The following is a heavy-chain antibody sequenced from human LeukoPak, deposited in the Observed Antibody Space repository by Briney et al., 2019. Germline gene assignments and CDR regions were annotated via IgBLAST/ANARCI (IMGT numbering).Heavy chain of an antibody. V-gene: IGHV3-74*01. D-gene: IGHD6-6*01. J-gene: IGHJ4*01. CDR2: IGGDGSVT. CDR3: ARYSSSSGGASYYLDY. CDR1: GFSLRNYW. Sequence: PGGSLRLSCAASGFSLRNYWMHWVRQVPGKRLVWVSRIGGDGSVTNYADSVKGRFTIFRDNAKNTLFLQINGLRAEDTAVYYCARYSSSSGGASYYLDYWGHGTLVTVSS.